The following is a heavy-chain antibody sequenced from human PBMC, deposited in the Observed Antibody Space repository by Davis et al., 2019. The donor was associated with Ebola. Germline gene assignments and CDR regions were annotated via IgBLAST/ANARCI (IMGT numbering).Heavy chain of an antibody. CDR1: GSTLSSYW. Sequence: GESLKISCAASGSTLSSYWMHWVRQAPGKGLVWVSRINTDGSSTDYADSVKGRFTISRDNAKNTLHLQMNSLRADDTAVYYCVGNLAVWGQGTLVTVSS. J-gene: IGHJ4*02. CDR3: VGNLAV. CDR2: INTDGSST. V-gene: IGHV3-74*01.